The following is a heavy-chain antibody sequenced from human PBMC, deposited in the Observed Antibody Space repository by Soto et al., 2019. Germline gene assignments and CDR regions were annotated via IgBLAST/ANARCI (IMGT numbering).Heavy chain of an antibody. J-gene: IGHJ4*02. D-gene: IGHD2-8*01. CDR3: ARHSPSDNGIHGAFDY. Sequence: QVQLVESGGGVVQPGRSLRISCAASRFNFSSYGMHWVRQAPGKGLEWVAGIWYDGSNKYYADSVKGRFTISRDNSKKTPYLKINSLKPENMAVYYCARHSPSDNGIHGAFDYWCQGTLVTISS. CDR2: IWYDGSNK. CDR1: RFNFSSYG. V-gene: IGHV3-33*01.